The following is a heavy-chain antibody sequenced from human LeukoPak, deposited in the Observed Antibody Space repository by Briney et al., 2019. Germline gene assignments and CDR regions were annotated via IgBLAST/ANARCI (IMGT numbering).Heavy chain of an antibody. D-gene: IGHD1-20*01. V-gene: IGHV3-30*18. CDR3: AKDVKYNWNYIDY. J-gene: IGHJ4*02. CDR2: ISYDGSSK. CDR1: GFSFSSYG. Sequence: GRSLRLSCVVSGFSFSSYGMHWVRQAPGKGLEWVAVISYDGSSKYYADSVKGRFTISRDNSKNTLYLQMNSLRAEDTTLHYCAKDVKYNWNYIDYWGQGALVTVSS.